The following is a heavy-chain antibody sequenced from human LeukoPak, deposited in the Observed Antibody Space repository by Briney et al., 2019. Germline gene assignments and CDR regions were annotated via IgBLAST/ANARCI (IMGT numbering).Heavy chain of an antibody. V-gene: IGHV5-51*01. J-gene: IGHJ4*02. CDR2: IHPGDSDT. D-gene: IGHD5-24*01. CDR3: ATHPGGLQSGFDN. Sequence: GESLKISWKGSGYSFTSYWIGWVRQMPGKGLEYMGIIHPGDSDTRDRPSFQGQATISVDRSSSTAYIQWSRLKASDTAMYYCATHPGGLQSGFDNWGQGTLVTVSS. CDR1: GYSFTSYW.